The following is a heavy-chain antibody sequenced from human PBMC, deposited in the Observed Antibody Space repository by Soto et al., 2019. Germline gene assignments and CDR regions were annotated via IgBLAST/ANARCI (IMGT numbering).Heavy chain of an antibody. Sequence: PSGSLSLTCTVSGEPIRSYYWRWIRQPPGKGLEWIGYIYYSGSTNYNPSLKSRVTISVDTSKNQFSLKVSSVTAADTAVYYCARHYFSGGSCYLDYYYHMDVWGKGTTVTVSS. V-gene: IGHV4-59*07. D-gene: IGHD2-15*01. J-gene: IGHJ6*03. CDR3: ARHYFSGGSCYLDYYYHMDV. CDR2: IYYSGST. CDR1: GEPIRSYY.